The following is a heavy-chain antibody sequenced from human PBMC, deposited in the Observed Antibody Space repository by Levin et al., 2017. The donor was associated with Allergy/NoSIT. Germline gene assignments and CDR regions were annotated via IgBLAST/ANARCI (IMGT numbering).Heavy chain of an antibody. CDR2: IYYSGST. D-gene: IGHD4-23*01. Sequence: SETLSLTCTVSGGSVSSGSYHWSWIRQPPGKGLEWIGYIYYSGSTNYNPSLKSRVTISVDTSKNQFSLKLSSVTAADTAVYYCARNVDGGNAYNWFDPWGQGTLVTVSS. CDR1: GGSVSSGSYH. V-gene: IGHV4-61*01. CDR3: ARNVDGGNAYNWFDP. J-gene: IGHJ5*02.